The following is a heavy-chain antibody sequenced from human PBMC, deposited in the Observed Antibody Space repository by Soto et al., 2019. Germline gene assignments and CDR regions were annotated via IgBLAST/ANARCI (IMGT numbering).Heavy chain of an antibody. V-gene: IGHV3-30*03. D-gene: IGHD2-2*01. CDR1: GFTFSSYG. CDR2: ISYDGSNK. Sequence: QVQLEESGGGVVQPGRSLRLSCAASGFTFSSYGMHWVRQAPGKGLEWVAVISYDGSNKYYADSVKGRFTISRDNSKNKLYLQMNSLSAEDTAVYYCATGDIVVVPAAIFYWGQGTLVTVSS. CDR3: ATGDIVVVPAAIFY. J-gene: IGHJ4*02.